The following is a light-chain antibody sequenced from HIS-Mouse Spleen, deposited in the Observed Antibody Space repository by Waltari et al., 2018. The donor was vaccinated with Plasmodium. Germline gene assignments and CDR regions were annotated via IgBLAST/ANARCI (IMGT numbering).Light chain of an antibody. Sequence: DIVMTQSPDSLAVSLGETATINCKSSQSVLYSSNNKNYLAWYQQKPGQPPKLLIYWASTLESGVPDRFSGSGSGTDFTLTISSLQAEDVAVYYCQQYYSTPLTFGGGTKVEIK. J-gene: IGKJ4*01. CDR3: QQYYSTPLT. V-gene: IGKV4-1*01. CDR1: QSVLYSSNNKNY. CDR2: WAS.